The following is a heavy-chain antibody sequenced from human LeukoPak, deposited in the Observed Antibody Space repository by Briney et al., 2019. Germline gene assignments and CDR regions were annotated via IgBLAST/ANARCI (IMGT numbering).Heavy chain of an antibody. CDR1: RYIFNNYA. V-gene: IGHV3-23*01. CDR2: ISGSGST. J-gene: IGHJ4*02. Sequence: GGSLRLSCVASRYIFNNYAVSWVRQAPGKGLEWVSAISGSGSTYYADSVKGRFTISRDNSKNTGYLQMNSLRAEDTAVYYCVKGGQDCSPTTCYYDWGQGTLVTVSS. D-gene: IGHD2-2*01. CDR3: VKGGQDCSPTTCYYD.